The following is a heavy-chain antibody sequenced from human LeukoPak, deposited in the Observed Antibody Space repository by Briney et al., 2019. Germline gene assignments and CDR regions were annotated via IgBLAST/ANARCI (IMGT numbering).Heavy chain of an antibody. V-gene: IGHV4-31*03. Sequence: TSETLSLTCTVSGGSISSGNYYWTWIRQHPGKGLEWIGYIYYSATTFYNPSLKSRVTISIDTSKNQFSLKLTSVTAADTAVYYCARADYYGSSAYPYWGQGTLVTVSS. D-gene: IGHD3-22*01. CDR3: ARADYYGSSAYPY. CDR2: IYYSATT. CDR1: GGSISSGNYY. J-gene: IGHJ4*02.